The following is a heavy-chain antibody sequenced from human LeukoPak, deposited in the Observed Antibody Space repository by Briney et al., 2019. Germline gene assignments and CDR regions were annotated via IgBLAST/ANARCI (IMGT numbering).Heavy chain of an antibody. V-gene: IGHV4-30-2*01. Sequence: PSETLSLTCAVSGGSISSGGYSWSWIRQPPGKGLEWIGYIYHSGSTYYNPSLKSRVTISVDRSKNQFSLKLSSVTAADTAVCYCARVGVRGVIEYYFDYWGQGTLVTVSS. D-gene: IGHD3-10*01. CDR1: GGSISSGGYS. CDR2: IYHSGST. CDR3: ARVGVRGVIEYYFDY. J-gene: IGHJ4*02.